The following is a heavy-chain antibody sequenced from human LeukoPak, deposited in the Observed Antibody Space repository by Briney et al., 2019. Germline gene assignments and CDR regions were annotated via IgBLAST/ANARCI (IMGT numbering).Heavy chain of an antibody. CDR2: IYPGDSDT. D-gene: IGHD3-22*01. V-gene: IGHV5-51*01. J-gene: IGHJ4*02. Sequence: GESLKISCKGSGYTFSNYWIGWVRQMPGKGLEWMGIIYPGDSDTRYSPSFQGQVIISADKSISTAYLQWSSLKSSDTAMYYCARQGPYDSSGYYYIPPYFDYWGQGTLVTVSS. CDR1: GYTFSNYW. CDR3: ARQGPYDSSGYYYIPPYFDY.